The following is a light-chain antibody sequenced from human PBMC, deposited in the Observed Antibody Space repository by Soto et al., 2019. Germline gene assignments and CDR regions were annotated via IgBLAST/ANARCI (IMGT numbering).Light chain of an antibody. Sequence: QSVLTQPPSASGTPGQRVTISCSGSNSNIGNNYVYWYQQPPGTAPKLLIYRNNQRPSGVPDRFSGSKSGTSASLAISGLRSEDEADYYCEAWDDSLSGYVFATGTKVTVL. J-gene: IGLJ1*01. CDR3: EAWDDSLSGYV. V-gene: IGLV1-47*01. CDR1: NSNIGNNY. CDR2: RNN.